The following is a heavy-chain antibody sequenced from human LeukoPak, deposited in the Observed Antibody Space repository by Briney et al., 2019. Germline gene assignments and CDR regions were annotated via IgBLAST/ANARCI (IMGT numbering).Heavy chain of an antibody. J-gene: IGHJ4*02. CDR3: ALLGGYYDSSGYYFRGYFDY. Sequence: GASVKVSCKASGYTFTGYYMHWVRQAPGQGLEWMGGINPNSGGTNYAQNFQGSVTMTRETTISTAYTELSRLRSDDTAVYYCALLGGYYDSSGYYFRGYFDYWGQGTLVTASS. CDR1: GYTFTGYY. D-gene: IGHD3-22*01. V-gene: IGHV1-2*02. CDR2: INPNSGGT.